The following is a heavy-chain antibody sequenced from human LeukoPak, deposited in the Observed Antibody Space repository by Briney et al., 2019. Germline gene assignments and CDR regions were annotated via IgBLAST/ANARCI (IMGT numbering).Heavy chain of an antibody. CDR2: IYYSGST. V-gene: IGHV4-39*07. CDR1: GGSISSSSYY. Sequence: PSETLSLTCTVSGGSISSSSYYWGWIRQPPGKGLEWIGSIYYSGSTYYNPSLKSRVTISVDTSKNQFSLKLSSVTAADTAVYYCARGNVWSPWRLGYWGQGTLVTVSS. CDR3: ARGNVWSPWRLGY. J-gene: IGHJ4*02. D-gene: IGHD2-21*01.